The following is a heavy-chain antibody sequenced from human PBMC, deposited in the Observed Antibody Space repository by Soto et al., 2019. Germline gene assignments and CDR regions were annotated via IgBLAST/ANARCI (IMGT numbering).Heavy chain of an antibody. Sequence: SETLSLTCTVSGDSVSSGLYYWGWVRQPPGKGLEWIGEINHSGSTNYNPSLKSRVTISVDTSKNQFSLKLSSVTAADTAVYYCARAGARITLLRGVPNWLDPWGQGTLVTVSS. D-gene: IGHD3-10*01. CDR2: INHSGST. V-gene: IGHV4-61*01. J-gene: IGHJ5*02. CDR1: GDSVSSGLYY. CDR3: ARAGARITLLRGVPNWLDP.